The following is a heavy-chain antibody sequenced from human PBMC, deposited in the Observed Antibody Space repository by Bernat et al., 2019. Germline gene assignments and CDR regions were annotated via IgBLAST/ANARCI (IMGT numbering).Heavy chain of an antibody. CDR2: ISSNGGST. V-gene: IGHV3-64D*06. CDR1: GFTFSSYA. CDR3: VKDLRDDFWSGYYDY. Sequence: EVQLVESGGGLVQPGGSLRLSCSASGFTFSSYAMHWVRQAPGKGLEYVSAISSNGGSTYYADSVKGRFTISRDNSKNTLYLQMSSLRAEDTAVYYCVKDLRDDFWSGYYDYWGQGALVTVSP. J-gene: IGHJ4*02. D-gene: IGHD3-3*01.